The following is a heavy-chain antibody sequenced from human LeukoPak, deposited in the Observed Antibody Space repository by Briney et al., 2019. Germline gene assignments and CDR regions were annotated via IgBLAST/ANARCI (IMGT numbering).Heavy chain of an antibody. CDR1: GFTFDDYG. V-gene: IGHV3-20*01. CDR2: INWNGGST. Sequence: PGGSLRLSCAASGFTFDDYGMSWVRHAPGKGLEWVSGINWNGGSTVYADSVKGRFIISRDNAKNSLYLQMNSLRAEDTALYHCARVSPTNYDFWSGYPSRYNWFDPWGQGTLVTVSS. J-gene: IGHJ5*02. D-gene: IGHD3-3*01. CDR3: ARVSPTNYDFWSGYPSRYNWFDP.